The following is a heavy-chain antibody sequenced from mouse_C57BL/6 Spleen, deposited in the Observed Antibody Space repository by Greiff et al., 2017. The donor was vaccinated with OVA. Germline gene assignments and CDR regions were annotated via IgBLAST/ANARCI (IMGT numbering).Heavy chain of an antibody. V-gene: IGHV1-22*01. J-gene: IGHJ3*01. Sequence: VQLQQSGPELVKPGASVKMSCKASGYTFTDYNMHWVKQSPGQSLEWIGYINPNNGGTSYNQKFKGKATLTVNKSSSTAYMELRSLTSEDSAVYYCARDDYGAWFAYWGQGTLVTVSA. CDR2: INPNNGGT. D-gene: IGHD2-4*01. CDR1: GYTFTDYN. CDR3: ARDDYGAWFAY.